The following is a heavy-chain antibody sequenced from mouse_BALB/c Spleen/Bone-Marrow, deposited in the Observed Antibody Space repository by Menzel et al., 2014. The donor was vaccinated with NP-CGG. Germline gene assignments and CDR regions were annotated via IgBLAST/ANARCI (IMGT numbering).Heavy chain of an antibody. V-gene: IGHV1-67*01. CDR2: ISTYSGNT. CDR1: GYTFTDYA. J-gene: IGHJ2*01. Sequence: VKLVESGPELVRPGVSVKISCKGSGYTFTDYAMHWVKQSHAKSLEWIGVISTYSGNTNYNQKFKGKATMTVDESSSTAYMELARLTSEDSAIYCCARSGTGTGYFDYWGQGTTLTVSS. CDR3: ARSGTGTGYFDY. D-gene: IGHD4-1*01.